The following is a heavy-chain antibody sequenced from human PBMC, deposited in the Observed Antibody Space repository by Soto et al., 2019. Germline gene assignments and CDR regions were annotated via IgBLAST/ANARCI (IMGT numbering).Heavy chain of an antibody. J-gene: IGHJ5*02. V-gene: IGHV3-23*01. Sequence: GGSLRLSCAASGFTFSSYAMSWVRQAPGKGLEWVSAISGSGGSTYYADSVKGRFTISRDNSKNTLYLQMNSLRAEDTAVYYCAKDPYCSGGSCYWWFDPWGQGTLVTVSS. CDR2: ISGSGGST. D-gene: IGHD2-15*01. CDR1: GFTFSSYA. CDR3: AKDPYCSGGSCYWWFDP.